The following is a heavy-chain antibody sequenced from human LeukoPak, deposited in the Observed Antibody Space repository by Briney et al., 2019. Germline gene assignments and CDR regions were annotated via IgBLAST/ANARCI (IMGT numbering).Heavy chain of an antibody. Sequence: SETLSLTCAVYGGSFSGYYWSWIRQPPGKGLEWIGEINHSGSTNYNPSLKSRVTISVDTSKNQFSLKLSSVTAADTAVYYCASSTYYDFWSGYNTFDYWGQGTLVTVSS. CDR3: ASSTYYDFWSGYNTFDY. J-gene: IGHJ4*02. CDR2: INHSGST. D-gene: IGHD3-3*01. CDR1: GGSFSGYY. V-gene: IGHV4-34*01.